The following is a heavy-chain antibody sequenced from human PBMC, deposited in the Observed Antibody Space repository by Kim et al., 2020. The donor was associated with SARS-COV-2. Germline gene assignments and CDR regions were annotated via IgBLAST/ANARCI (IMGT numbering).Heavy chain of an antibody. V-gene: IGHV1-69*13. CDR3: ATRHYYDSSGYYYFDY. Sequence: SVKVSCKASGGTFSSYAISWVRQAPGQGLEWMGGIIPIFGTANYAQKFQGRVTITADESTSTAYMELSSLRSEDTAVYYCATRHYYDSSGYYYFDYWGQGTLVTVSS. J-gene: IGHJ4*02. D-gene: IGHD3-22*01. CDR2: IIPIFGTA. CDR1: GGTFSSYA.